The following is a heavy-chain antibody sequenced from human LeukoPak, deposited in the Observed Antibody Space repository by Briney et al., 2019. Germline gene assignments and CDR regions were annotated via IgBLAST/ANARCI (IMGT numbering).Heavy chain of an antibody. CDR1: GGTFSGYF. CDR2: INHSGST. V-gene: IGHV4-34*01. Sequence: SETLSLTCAVYGGTFSGYFWSWIRQPPGKRLQWIGEINHSGSTNYNPSLKSRVTISVDTSKNQFSLKLSSVTAADTAVYYCARVSWSSGFPGYFDYWGQGTLVTVSS. J-gene: IGHJ4*02. CDR3: ARVSWSSGFPGYFDY. D-gene: IGHD6-25*01.